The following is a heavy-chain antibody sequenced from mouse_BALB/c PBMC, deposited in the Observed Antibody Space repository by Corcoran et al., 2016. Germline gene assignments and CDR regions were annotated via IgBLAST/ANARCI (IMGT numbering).Heavy chain of an antibody. J-gene: IGHJ1*01. Sequence: EVQLQQSGAELVKPGASVKLSCTASGFNIKDTYMHWVKQRPEQGLEWIGRIDPANGNTKYDPKFQGKANITADTTSNTAYLQLSSLTSEDTAVYYCARWYWYFDVWGAGTTVTASS. CDR1: GFNIKDTY. CDR2: IDPANGNT. V-gene: IGHV14-3*02. CDR3: ARWYWYFDV.